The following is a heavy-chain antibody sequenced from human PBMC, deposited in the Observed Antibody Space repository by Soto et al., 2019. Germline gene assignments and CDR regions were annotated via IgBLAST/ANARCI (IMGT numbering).Heavy chain of an antibody. V-gene: IGHV3-30-3*01. CDR1: GFTFSSYA. J-gene: IGHJ4*02. CDR2: ISYDGSNK. D-gene: IGHD1-26*01. Sequence: GGSLRLSCAASGFTFSSYAMHWVRQAPGKGLEWVAVISYDGSNKYYADSVKGRCTISRDNSKNTLYLQMNSLRAEDTAVYDCARERAGILGASLDYWGQGTLVTVSS. CDR3: ARERAGILGASLDY.